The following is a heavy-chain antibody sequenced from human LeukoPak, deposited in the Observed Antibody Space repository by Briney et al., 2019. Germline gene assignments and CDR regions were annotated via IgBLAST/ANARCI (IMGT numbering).Heavy chain of an antibody. CDR2: INPSGGST. Sequence: ASVKVSCKASGYTFTSYYMHWVRQAPGQGLEWMGIINPSGGSTSYAQKFQGRVTMTRDMSTSTVYMELSSLRSVDTAVYYCARGWYCTNGVCYRGGFDYWGQGTLVTVSS. V-gene: IGHV1-46*01. CDR3: ARGWYCTNGVCYRGGFDY. CDR1: GYTFTSYY. D-gene: IGHD2-8*01. J-gene: IGHJ4*02.